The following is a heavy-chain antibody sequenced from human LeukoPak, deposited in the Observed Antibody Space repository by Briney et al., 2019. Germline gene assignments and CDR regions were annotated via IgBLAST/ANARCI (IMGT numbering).Heavy chain of an antibody. CDR2: INPNSGGT. J-gene: IGHJ4*02. Sequence: ASVKVSCKASGYTFTDNYIHWVRQAPGQGLEWMGSINPNSGGTTYAQRFQGTVTMTRDTSSSTAYMELTTLSFGDTAVYYCARGPFTYGYARTDYWGQGTLVTASA. D-gene: IGHD5-18*01. CDR3: ARGPFTYGYARTDY. CDR1: GYTFTDNY. V-gene: IGHV1-2*02.